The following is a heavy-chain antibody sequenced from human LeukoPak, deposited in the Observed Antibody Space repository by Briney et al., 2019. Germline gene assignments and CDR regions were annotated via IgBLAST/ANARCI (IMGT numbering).Heavy chain of an antibody. CDR1: GFTFSNYW. J-gene: IGHJ4*02. Sequence: GGSLRLSCAASGFTFSNYWMSWVRQAPGKGLEWVANINQDGSEKYYVDSVKGRFTISRDNDRSSLYLQMNRLRVEDTAVYYCARVQGSSGPGIFEYWGQGTLVPVSS. D-gene: IGHD6-19*01. CDR2: INQDGSEK. CDR3: ARVQGSSGPGIFEY. V-gene: IGHV3-7*01.